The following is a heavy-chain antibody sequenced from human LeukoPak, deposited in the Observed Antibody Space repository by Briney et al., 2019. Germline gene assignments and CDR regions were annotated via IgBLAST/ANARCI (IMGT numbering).Heavy chain of an antibody. D-gene: IGHD2-21*02. J-gene: IGHJ4*02. CDR1: GGSTSSYY. V-gene: IGHV4-59*01. CDR3: ARDIDPATAAHFDY. CDR2: IYYSGST. Sequence: PSETLSLTCTVSGGSTSSYYWSWIRQPPGKGLEWIGYIYYSGSTNYNPSLKSRVTISVDTSKNQFSLKLSSVTAADTAVYYCARDIDPATAAHFDYWGQGTLVTVSS.